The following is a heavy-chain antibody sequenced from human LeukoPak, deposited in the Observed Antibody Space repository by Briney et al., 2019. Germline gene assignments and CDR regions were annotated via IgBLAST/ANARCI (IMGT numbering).Heavy chain of an antibody. CDR1: GFTFSNHG. CDR2: ISPGGDIT. CDR3: ARDRIVVVMNYYMDV. J-gene: IGHJ6*03. Sequence: AGGSLRLSCAASGFTFSNHGMNWVRQAPGKGLEWVSGISPGGDITYYADSVQGWFTISRDNSKNTVYLQMNSLRDEDTAVYYCARDRIVVVMNYYMDVWGEGTTVTVSS. D-gene: IGHD3-22*01. V-gene: IGHV3-23*01.